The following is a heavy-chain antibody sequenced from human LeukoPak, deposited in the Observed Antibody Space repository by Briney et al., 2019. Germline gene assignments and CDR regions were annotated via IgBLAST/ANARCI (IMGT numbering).Heavy chain of an antibody. CDR2: IYYSGTT. CDR1: GGSITGSY. J-gene: IGHJ4*02. V-gene: IGHV4-59*01. D-gene: IGHD3-22*01. CDR3: ARSKVTYYYDAGGYYYFDY. Sequence: SETLSLTCSVSGGSITGSYWSWIRQSPGKGLEWIGHIYYSGTTNYSPSLRSRVTTSVDTSNKQFSLKLRSVTAADTAVYYCARSKVTYYYDAGGYYYFDYWGQGALVTVSS.